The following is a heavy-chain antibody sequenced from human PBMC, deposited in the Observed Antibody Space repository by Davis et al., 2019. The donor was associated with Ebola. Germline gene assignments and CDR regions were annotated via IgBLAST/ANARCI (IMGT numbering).Heavy chain of an antibody. CDR2: INPNDGRT. J-gene: IGHJ6*04. CDR1: GYTFTNHY. Sequence: ASVKVSCKASGYTFTNHYIHWVRQAPGQGLEWMGMINPNDGRTIYAQKFQGRVTVTRDTSTTTVYMDLSSLRPEDTALYYCAKDQAFYYALDVWGKGTTVTVSS. CDR3: AKDQAFYYALDV. V-gene: IGHV1-46*01.